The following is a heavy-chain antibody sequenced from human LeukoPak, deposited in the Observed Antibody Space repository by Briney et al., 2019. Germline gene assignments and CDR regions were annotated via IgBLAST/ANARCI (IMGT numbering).Heavy chain of an antibody. J-gene: IGHJ5*02. Sequence: SETLSLTCTVSGGSLSGYYWSWIRQPPGKGLEWIGYIYYSGSTNYNPSLKSRVTISVDTSKNQFSLKLSSVTAADTAVYYCARVIAAAGTEWFDPWGQGTLVTVSS. D-gene: IGHD6-13*01. CDR3: ARVIAAAGTEWFDP. CDR1: GGSLSGYY. CDR2: IYYSGST. V-gene: IGHV4-59*01.